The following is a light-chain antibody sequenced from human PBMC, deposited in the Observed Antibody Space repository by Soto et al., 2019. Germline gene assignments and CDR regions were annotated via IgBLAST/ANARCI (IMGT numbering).Light chain of an antibody. CDR2: SSN. V-gene: IGLV1-44*01. Sequence: QSVLTQPPSASGTPGQRVTISCSGSSSNIGDNTVNWYQQLPGTAPKLLIHSSNERPSGVPDRFSGSKSGTSASLAISGLQSEDEADYYCAAWDDSLNGVVFGGGTKLTVL. J-gene: IGLJ2*01. CDR1: SSNIGDNT. CDR3: AAWDDSLNGVV.